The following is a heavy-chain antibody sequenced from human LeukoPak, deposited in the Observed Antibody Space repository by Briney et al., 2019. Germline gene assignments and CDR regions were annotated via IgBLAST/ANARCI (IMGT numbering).Heavy chain of an antibody. CDR2: IIPIFGTA. Sequence: SVKVSCKASGGTFSSYAITWVRQAPGQGLEWMGGIIPIFGTANCAQKFQGRVTITADESTTTAYMGLSSLRSEDTAVYYCARAFLSGTKDHYYYGMDVWGQGTTVTVSS. D-gene: IGHD1-7*01. V-gene: IGHV1-69*13. J-gene: IGHJ6*02. CDR3: ARAFLSGTKDHYYYGMDV. CDR1: GGTFSSYA.